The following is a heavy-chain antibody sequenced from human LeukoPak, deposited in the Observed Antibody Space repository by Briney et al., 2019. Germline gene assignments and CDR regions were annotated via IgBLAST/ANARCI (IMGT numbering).Heavy chain of an antibody. D-gene: IGHD6-19*01. CDR2: IYPGDSET. J-gene: IGHJ4*02. V-gene: IGHV5-51*01. CDR1: GYSFTSSW. CDR3: ARQYSAGWQSVDY. Sequence: GESLKISCKPSGYSFTSSWIGWVRQMPGKGLEWMGIIYPGDSETIHSPSFQGQVTISVDKSFSTAYLHWISLNASHTPMYYCARQYSAGWQSVDYWGQGTLVTVSS.